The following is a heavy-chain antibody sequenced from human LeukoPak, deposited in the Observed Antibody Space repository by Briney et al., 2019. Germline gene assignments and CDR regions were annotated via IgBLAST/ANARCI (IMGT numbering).Heavy chain of an antibody. CDR3: ARASYTSGWRGALDI. J-gene: IGHJ3*02. CDR2: IYTDGST. Sequence: GGSLRRSCAASGFTVTGNYMSWVRQAPGKGLEWVSDIYTDGSTFYADSVKGRFTISRHNSKNTLYLQMNSLRAEDTAIYYCARASYTSGWRGALDIWGQGTMVTVSS. V-gene: IGHV3-53*04. D-gene: IGHD6-19*01. CDR1: GFTVTGNY.